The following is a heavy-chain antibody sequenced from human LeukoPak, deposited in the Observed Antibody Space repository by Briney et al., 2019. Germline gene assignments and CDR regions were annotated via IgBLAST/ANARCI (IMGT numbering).Heavy chain of an antibody. J-gene: IGHJ6*03. Sequence: SVKVSCKASGGTFSSYAISWVRQAPGQGLEWMGGIIPIFGTANYAQKFQGRVTITTDESTSTAYMELSSLRSEDTAVYYCVRSPYYYYYMDVWGKGTTVTVSS. CDR2: IIPIFGTA. CDR1: GGTFSSYA. CDR3: VRSPYYYYYMDV. V-gene: IGHV1-69*05.